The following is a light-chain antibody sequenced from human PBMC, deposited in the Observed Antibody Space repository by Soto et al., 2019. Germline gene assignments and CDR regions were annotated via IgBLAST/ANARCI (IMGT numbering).Light chain of an antibody. CDR3: QQLNSYPPFT. J-gene: IGKJ3*01. Sequence: DIQLTQSPSFLSASVGDRVTITCRASQGISSYLAWYQQKPGKAPKLLIYAASTLQSGVPSRFSGRGSGTEFTLTIISLQPEDFATYYCQQLNSYPPFTFGPGTKVDIK. CDR1: QGISSY. V-gene: IGKV1-9*01. CDR2: AAS.